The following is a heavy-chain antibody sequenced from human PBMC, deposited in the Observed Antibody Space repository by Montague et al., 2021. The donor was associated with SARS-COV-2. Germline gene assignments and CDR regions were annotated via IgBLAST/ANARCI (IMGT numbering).Heavy chain of an antibody. V-gene: IGHV3-30*04. Sequence: SLRLSCAASGFTFTNYAMHWVRQAPGKGLEWVAVVSSDGYNKFYADSVKGRFTISRDNSKNTLFLQMNSLGPEDTAVYYCASLPWILATTWSYWGQGALVTVSS. CDR3: ASLPWILATTWSY. CDR1: GFTFTNYA. D-gene: IGHD4-17*01. J-gene: IGHJ4*02. CDR2: VSSDGYNK.